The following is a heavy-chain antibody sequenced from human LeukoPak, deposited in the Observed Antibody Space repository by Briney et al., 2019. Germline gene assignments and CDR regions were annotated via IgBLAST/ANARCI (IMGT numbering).Heavy chain of an antibody. CDR3: ARVVRVVAADKFDY. D-gene: IGHD2-15*01. J-gene: IGHJ4*02. V-gene: IGHV1-18*01. CDR2: ISAYNGNT. Sequence: RASVKVSCKASGYTFTSYGISWVRQAPGQGLEWMGWISAYNGNTNYAQKLQGRVTMTTDTSTSTAYMELRSLRSDDTAVYYCARVVRVVAADKFDYWGQGTLVTVSS. CDR1: GYTFTSYG.